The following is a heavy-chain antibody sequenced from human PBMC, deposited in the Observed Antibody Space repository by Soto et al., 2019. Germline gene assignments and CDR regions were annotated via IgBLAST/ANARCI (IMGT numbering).Heavy chain of an antibody. Sequence: QLQMVESGGGVVQPGKSLRLSCAASGFTFSSYGLHWVRQAPGKGLEWVAVTGHDGNEKYYADSVKGRFTISRDNSKSTLSLQMNSLRPEDTAVYYCTKLAAAGPHYFGSDVWGQGTMVTVS. V-gene: IGHV3-33*06. CDR3: TKLAAAGPHYFGSDV. CDR1: GFTFSSYG. CDR2: TGHDGNEK. D-gene: IGHD6-13*01. J-gene: IGHJ6*02.